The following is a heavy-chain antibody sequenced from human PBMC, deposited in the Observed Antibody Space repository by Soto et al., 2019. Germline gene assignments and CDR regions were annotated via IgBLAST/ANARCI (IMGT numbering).Heavy chain of an antibody. D-gene: IGHD2-15*01. CDR3: AHRRSYCCGGSCYSGFDY. Sequence: QITLKASGPTLVKPTQTLTLTCTFSGFSLSTSGVGVGWSRQPPGKALEWLALIYWDDEKRYSPSLKSRLTVIKDTSKNQVVLTLTSRDRVDIDTYCSAHRRSYCCGGSCYSGFDYWGQGTLVTVSS. J-gene: IGHJ4*02. V-gene: IGHV2-5*02. CDR2: IYWDDEK. CDR1: GFSLSTSGVG.